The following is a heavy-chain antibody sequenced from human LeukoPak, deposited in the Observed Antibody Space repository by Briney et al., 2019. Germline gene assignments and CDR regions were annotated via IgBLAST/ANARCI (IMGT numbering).Heavy chain of an antibody. D-gene: IGHD3-22*01. CDR2: ISGSGGST. CDR3: AKGSPDSTYYYDSSGYSHYWGSLDY. CDR1: GFTFSDYY. V-gene: IGHV3-23*01. J-gene: IGHJ4*02. Sequence: GGSLRLSCAASGFTFSDYYMSWVRQAPGKGLEWVSAISGSGGSTYYADSVKGRVTISRDNSKHTLYLQMNSLRAEDTAVYYCAKGSPDSTYYYDSSGYSHYWGSLDYWGQGTLVTVSS.